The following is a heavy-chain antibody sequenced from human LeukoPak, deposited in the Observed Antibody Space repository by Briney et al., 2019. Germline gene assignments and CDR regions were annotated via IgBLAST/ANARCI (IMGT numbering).Heavy chain of an antibody. CDR1: GFTFSSYW. CDR2: IKQDGSEK. CDR3: ARTPIVVVPAARPYGMDV. J-gene: IGHJ6*02. D-gene: IGHD2-2*01. Sequence: GGSLRLSCAASGFTFSSYWMSWVRQAPGKGLEWVANIKQDGSEKYYVDSVKGRFTISRDNAKNSLYLQMNSLRAEDTAVYYCARTPIVVVPAARPYGMDVWGQGTTVTVSS. V-gene: IGHV3-7*01.